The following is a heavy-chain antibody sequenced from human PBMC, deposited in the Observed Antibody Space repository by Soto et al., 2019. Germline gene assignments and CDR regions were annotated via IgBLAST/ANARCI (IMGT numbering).Heavy chain of an antibody. CDR1: GFSLTTSGVG. V-gene: IGHV2-5*02. D-gene: IGHD3-3*01. CDR2: IYWDDDK. Sequence: QITLNESGPTVVRPTETLTLTCRFSGFSLTTSGVGVGWIRQSPGKAPESLALIYWDDDKRYSASLKSRLTITKDTSKNPVVLTVSDLAPTDTATYYCAHRVLRTVFGLVTTTAIYFDFWGQGTPVAVSS. CDR3: AHRVLRTVFGLVTTTAIYFDF. J-gene: IGHJ4*02.